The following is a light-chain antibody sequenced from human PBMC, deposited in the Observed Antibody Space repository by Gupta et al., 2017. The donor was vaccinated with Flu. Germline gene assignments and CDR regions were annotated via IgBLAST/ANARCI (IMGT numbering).Light chain of an antibody. J-gene: IGKJ1*01. Sequence: ELVLTQSPGTLSLSPGERVTLSCRASQSVSSSYLAWYQQKPGQAPRLLIYGASSRATGIPDRFSGSGSGTDFALTISRLEPEDFAVYYWQQYGGSPWTFGQGTKVEIK. CDR1: QSVSSSY. CDR2: GAS. V-gene: IGKV3-20*01. CDR3: QQYGGSPWT.